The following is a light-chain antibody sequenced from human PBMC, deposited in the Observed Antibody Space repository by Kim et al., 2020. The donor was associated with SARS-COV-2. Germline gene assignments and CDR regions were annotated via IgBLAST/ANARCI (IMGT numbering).Light chain of an antibody. CDR2: GKN. CDR3: NSRDSSGNHLV. CDR1: SLRSYY. V-gene: IGLV3-19*01. Sequence: SSELTQDPAVSVALGKTVRITCQGDSLRSYYASWYQQKPGQAPVLVIYGKNNRPSGIPDRFSGSSSGNTASLTITGAQAEDEADNYCNSRDSSGNHLVFG. J-gene: IGLJ3*02.